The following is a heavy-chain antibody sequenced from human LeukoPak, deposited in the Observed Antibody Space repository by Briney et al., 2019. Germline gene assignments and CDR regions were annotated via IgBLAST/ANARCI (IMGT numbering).Heavy chain of an antibody. V-gene: IGHV3-53*01. Sequence: GGSLRLSCAASGFTVSSNYMSWVRQAPGKGLEWVSVIYSGGSTYYADSVKGRFTISRDNSKNTLYLQMNSLRAEDTAVYYCAKGTHSSSWHWYDPWGQGTLVTVSS. J-gene: IGHJ5*02. CDR2: IYSGGST. CDR1: GFTVSSNY. CDR3: AKGTHSSSWHWYDP. D-gene: IGHD6-13*01.